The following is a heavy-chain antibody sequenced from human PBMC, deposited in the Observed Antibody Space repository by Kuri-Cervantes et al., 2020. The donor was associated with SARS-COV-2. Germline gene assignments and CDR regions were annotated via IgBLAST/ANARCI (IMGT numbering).Heavy chain of an antibody. CDR1: GYTLTELS. V-gene: IGHV1-24*01. D-gene: IGHD3-3*01. J-gene: IGHJ6*03. Sequence: ASVKVSCKVSGYTLTELSMHWVRQAPGKGLEWMGGFDPEDGETIYAQKFQGRVTMTRNTSVSTAYMELSSLRSEDTAVYYCARVFLEWFESYMDVWGKGTTVTVSS. CDR2: FDPEDGET. CDR3: ARVFLEWFESYMDV.